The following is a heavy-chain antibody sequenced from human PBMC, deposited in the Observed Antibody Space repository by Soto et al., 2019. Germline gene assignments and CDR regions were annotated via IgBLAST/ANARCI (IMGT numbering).Heavy chain of an antibody. CDR2: INNSGGGT. CDR1: GFTFSSYA. V-gene: IGHV3-23*01. CDR3: ARIVEHYDILTAEGLDY. Sequence: EMELLESGGGLVQPGGSLRLSCEASGFTFSSYALSWVRQAPGQGLEWVSDINNSGGGTYYAASVRGRFIISRDNSKNTLYLQMNSLRAEDTAVYFCARIVEHYDILTAEGLDYWGQGTLVTVSS. J-gene: IGHJ4*02. D-gene: IGHD3-9*01.